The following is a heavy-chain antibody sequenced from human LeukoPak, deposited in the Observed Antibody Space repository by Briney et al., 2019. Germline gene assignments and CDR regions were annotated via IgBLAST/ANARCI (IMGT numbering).Heavy chain of an antibody. D-gene: IGHD6-25*01. Sequence: PSETLSLTCAVSGGSLSDYHWRWIRQPPGKGLEWIGEISHSGSTNYNPSLKSRVTISVDTSKNEFSLKLSSVTAADTAVYYCARVETEASGYVVDYWGQGTLVTVSS. CDR1: GGSLSDYH. CDR3: ARVETEASGYVVDY. J-gene: IGHJ4*02. CDR2: ISHSGST. V-gene: IGHV4-34*01.